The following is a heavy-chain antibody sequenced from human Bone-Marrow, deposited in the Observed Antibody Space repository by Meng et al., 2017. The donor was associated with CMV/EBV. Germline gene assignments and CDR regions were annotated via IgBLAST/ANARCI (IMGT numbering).Heavy chain of an antibody. CDR1: GFTFSSYE. CDR3: ARENGVFYGDYIDY. D-gene: IGHD4-17*01. V-gene: IGHV3-48*03. J-gene: IGHJ4*02. Sequence: GESLKISCAASGFTFSSYEMNWVRQAPGKGLEWVSYISSSGSTIYYADSVKGRFTISRDNAKNSLYLQMNSLRAEDTAVYYCARENGVFYGDYIDYWGQGTLVTVSS. CDR2: ISSSGSTI.